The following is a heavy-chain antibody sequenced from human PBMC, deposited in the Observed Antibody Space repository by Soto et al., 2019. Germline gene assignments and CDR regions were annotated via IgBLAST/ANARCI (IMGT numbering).Heavy chain of an antibody. D-gene: IGHD3-10*01. CDR1: GGSVSSGGYY. J-gene: IGHJ4*02. CDR3: ARAGSYRYFDY. V-gene: IGHV4-61*08. CDR2: IYYSGST. Sequence: QVQLPESGPGLLKPSETLSLTCSVSGGSVSSGGYYWSWIRQPPGKGLEWIGCIYYSGSTDYYPSLKSRVTMSLDKSKNKVSLKLNSVTAADTAVYFCARAGSYRYFDYWGQATLVTVSS.